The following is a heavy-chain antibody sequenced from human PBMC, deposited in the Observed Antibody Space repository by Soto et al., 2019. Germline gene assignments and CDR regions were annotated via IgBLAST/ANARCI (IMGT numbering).Heavy chain of an antibody. CDR3: AXXXXXXXGGTCYEDY. J-gene: IGHJ4*02. D-gene: IGHD2-15*01. V-gene: IGHV3-23*01. CDR1: GFTFSRYA. CDR2: ISGSGGYT. Sequence: EVQLLESGGGLVQPGESLRLSCAASGFTFSRYAMSWVRQAPGKGLEWVSAISGSGGYTYYADSVKGRFTISRDNSKXTLYLQXXSLRAEDTAVXYCAXXXXXXXGGTCYEDYWGQGALVTVSS.